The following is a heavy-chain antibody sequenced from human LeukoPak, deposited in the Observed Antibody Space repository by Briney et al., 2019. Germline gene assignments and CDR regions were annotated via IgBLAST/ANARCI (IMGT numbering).Heavy chain of an antibody. V-gene: IGHV3-7*04. Sequence: GGSLRLSCAASGFSFSSYWMNWVRQAPGKGLEWVANIKADGSGKYYVDSVKGRFTISRDNAKNSLYPQMISLRAEDTAVYYCARGLSVAVPGVFDYWGQGTLVTVSS. CDR1: GFSFSSYW. D-gene: IGHD6-19*01. CDR3: ARGLSVAVPGVFDY. J-gene: IGHJ4*02. CDR2: IKADGSGK.